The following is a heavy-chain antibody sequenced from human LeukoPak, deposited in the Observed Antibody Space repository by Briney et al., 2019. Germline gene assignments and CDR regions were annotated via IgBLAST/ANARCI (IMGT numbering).Heavy chain of an antibody. CDR2: IHEDGSVT. D-gene: IGHD3-16*01. CDR3: ARGRGWVDH. J-gene: IGHJ4*02. Sequence: GGSLRLSCAASGFTFTAYAMSWFRQTPGKGLEWVANIHEDGSVTNYVDSVKGRFTISRDNARNSVYLQLNSLRAEDTALYYCARGRGWVDHWGQGTLVTVSS. V-gene: IGHV3-7*01. CDR1: GFTFTAYA.